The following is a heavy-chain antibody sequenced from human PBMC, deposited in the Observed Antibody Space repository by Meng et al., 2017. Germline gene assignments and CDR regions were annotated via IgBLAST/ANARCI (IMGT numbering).Heavy chain of an antibody. CDR1: GFTFGDYA. V-gene: IGHV3-49*03. CDR2: IRSKAYGGTT. CDR3: TRDRTYCGSDCYSPNAFDI. Sequence: GKSLKISCTAPGFTFGDYAMSWFRQAPGKGLEWVGFIRSKAYGGTTEYAASVKGRFTISRDDSKSIAYLQMNSLKTEDTAVYYCTRDRTYCGSDCYSPNAFDIWGQGTMVTVSS. D-gene: IGHD2-21*02. J-gene: IGHJ3*02.